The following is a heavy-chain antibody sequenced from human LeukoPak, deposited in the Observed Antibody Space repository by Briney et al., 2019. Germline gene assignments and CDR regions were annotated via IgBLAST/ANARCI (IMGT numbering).Heavy chain of an antibody. J-gene: IGHJ5*02. D-gene: IGHD3/OR15-3a*01. CDR1: GYSFTSYW. CDR2: IYPGDSDT. V-gene: IGHV5-51*01. Sequence: GESPKISCKGSGYSFTSYWIGWVRQMPGKGLEWMGIIYPGDSDTRYSPSFQGQVTTSADKSISTAYLQWSSLKASDTAMYYCARRLPGLAAGGNWFDPWGQGTLVTVSS. CDR3: ARRLPGLAAGGNWFDP.